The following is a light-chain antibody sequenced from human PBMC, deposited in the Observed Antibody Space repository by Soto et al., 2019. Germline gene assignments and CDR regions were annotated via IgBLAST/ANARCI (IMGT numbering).Light chain of an antibody. CDR2: AAS. V-gene: IGKV1-33*01. CDR3: PQYGSLPIT. J-gene: IGKJ5*01. CDR1: QDIGNS. Sequence: DIQMTQSPSSLSGSVGDRVTITCQASQDIGNSVNWYQQKPGKAPKLLLSAASNLETGDPLRFSGSGSGTDFAFIISSLQPEDVATYFCPQYGSLPITFGQGTRPEIK.